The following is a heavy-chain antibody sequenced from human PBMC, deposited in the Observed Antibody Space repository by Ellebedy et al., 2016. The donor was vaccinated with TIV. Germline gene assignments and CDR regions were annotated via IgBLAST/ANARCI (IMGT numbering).Heavy chain of an antibody. CDR1: GFSFRSYS. CDR2: VGGGDDRT. V-gene: IGHV3-23*01. Sequence: GESLKISCAAAGFSFRSYSMNWVRQAPGKGLEWVSAVGGGDDRTFYADAVKGRFTISRDNSKNTVTLQMQSLRAEDTALYYCAKGHTASFFYLFDSWGQGTLVTVSS. D-gene: IGHD2-2*01. J-gene: IGHJ5*01. CDR3: AKGHTASFFYLFDS.